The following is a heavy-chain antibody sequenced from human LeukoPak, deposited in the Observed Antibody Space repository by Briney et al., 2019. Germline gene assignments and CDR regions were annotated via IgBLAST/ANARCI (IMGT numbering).Heavy chain of an antibody. CDR3: AKDGGLYFDY. V-gene: IGHV3-30*02. CDR2: IRYDGSNI. Sequence: GGSLRLSCAASGVTFSAYGMHWVRQAPGKGLEWVAFIRYDGSNIYYADSVKGRFTISRDNSKNTLYLQMNSLRAEDTAVYYCAKDGGLYFDYWGQGTLVTVSS. CDR1: GVTFSAYG. D-gene: IGHD2-15*01. J-gene: IGHJ4*02.